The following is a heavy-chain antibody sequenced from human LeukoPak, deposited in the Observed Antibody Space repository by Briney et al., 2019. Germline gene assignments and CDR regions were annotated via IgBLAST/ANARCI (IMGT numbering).Heavy chain of an antibody. CDR1: GGSFSGYY. D-gene: IGHD3-10*01. CDR2: INHSGST. CDR3: ARGYYGSGNDY. Sequence: SETLSLTCAVYGGSFSGYYWSWIRQPPGKGPEWIGEINHSGSTNYNPSLKSRVTISVDTSKNQFSLKLSSVTAADTAVYYCARGYYGSGNDYWGQGTLVTVSS. V-gene: IGHV4-34*01. J-gene: IGHJ4*02.